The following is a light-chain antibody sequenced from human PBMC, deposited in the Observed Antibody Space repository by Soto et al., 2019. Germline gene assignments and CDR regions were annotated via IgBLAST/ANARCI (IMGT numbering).Light chain of an antibody. V-gene: IGLV2-8*01. Sequence: QSALTQPPSASGSPGQSVTISCTGASSDVGAYNYVSWYQQHPGKAPKLIIYDGNKRPSGVPDRFSGSKSGNTASLTVTGLQADDEADYHCCACAGSGNCHVFGTGTKLTVL. CDR2: DGN. CDR1: SSDVGAYNY. CDR3: CACAGSGNCHV. J-gene: IGLJ1*01.